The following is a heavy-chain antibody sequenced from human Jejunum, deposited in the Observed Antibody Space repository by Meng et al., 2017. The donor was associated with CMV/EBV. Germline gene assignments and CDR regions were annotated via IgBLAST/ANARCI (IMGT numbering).Heavy chain of an antibody. D-gene: IGHD3-10*01. V-gene: IGHV3-23*01. CDR1: GFTFSTNA. J-gene: IGHJ4*02. CDR3: AKHQDGSGSYYNY. Sequence: SGFTFSTNAMSWVRQAQGKGLEWVSAISGSGGSTYYADSVKGRFTISRDDSKNTLYLQMNSLRAEDTAIYYCAKHQDGSGSYYNYWGQGMMVTVSS. CDR2: ISGSGGST.